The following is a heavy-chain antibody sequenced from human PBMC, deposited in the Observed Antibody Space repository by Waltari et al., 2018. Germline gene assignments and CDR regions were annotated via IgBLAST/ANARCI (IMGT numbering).Heavy chain of an antibody. D-gene: IGHD3-22*01. CDR2: INHSGST. Sequence: QVQLQQWGAGLLKPSETLSLTCAVYGGSFSGYYWSWIRQPPGKGLEWIGEINHSGSTNYNPSLKSRVTISVDTSKNQFSLKLSSVTAADTAVYYCARSLSGSSGYYNWFDPWGQGTLVTVSS. CDR1: GGSFSGYY. CDR3: ARSLSGSSGYYNWFDP. V-gene: IGHV4-34*01. J-gene: IGHJ5*02.